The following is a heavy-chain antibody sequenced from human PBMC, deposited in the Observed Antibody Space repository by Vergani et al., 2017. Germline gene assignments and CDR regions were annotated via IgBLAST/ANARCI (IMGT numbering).Heavy chain of an antibody. J-gene: IGHJ6*03. D-gene: IGHD2-2*02. CDR3: ARAAYCSSTSCYTFNYYYYMDV. CDR1: GYTFTGYY. Sequence: QVQLVQSGAEVKKPGASVKVSCKASGYTFTGYYMHWVRQAPGQGLEWMGGIIPIFGTANYAQKFQGRVTITADESTSTAYMELSSLRSEDTAVYYCARAAYCSSTSCYTFNYYYYMDVWGKGTTVTVSS. V-gene: IGHV1-69*01. CDR2: IIPIFGTA.